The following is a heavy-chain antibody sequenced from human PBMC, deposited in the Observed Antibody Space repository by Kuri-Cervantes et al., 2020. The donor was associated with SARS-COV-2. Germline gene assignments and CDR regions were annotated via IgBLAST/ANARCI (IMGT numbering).Heavy chain of an antibody. Sequence: GESLKISCAASGFTFSSYWMSWVRQAPGKGLEWVAVIWYDGSNEYYADSVKGRFTISRDNSKNTLYLQMNSLRAEDTAVYYCARLGSDVDYWGQGTLVTVSS. CDR3: ARLGSDVDY. J-gene: IGHJ4*02. CDR2: IWYDGSNE. D-gene: IGHD2-21*01. V-gene: IGHV3-33*08. CDR1: GFTFSSYW.